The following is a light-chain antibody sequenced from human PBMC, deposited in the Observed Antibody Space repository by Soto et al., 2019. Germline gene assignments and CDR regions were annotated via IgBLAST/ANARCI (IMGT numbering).Light chain of an antibody. CDR3: QQYGSSPIT. CDR1: RSVSSSY. J-gene: IGKJ5*01. CDR2: DTS. Sequence: IVLTESPGTLSLYPGERATLSCRASRSVSSSYLAWYQQKPGQAPRLLIYDTSTSATGIPDRFSGSGSGTDLTLTISRLEPEDFAVYYCQQYGSSPITFGQGTRLEIK. V-gene: IGKV3-20*01.